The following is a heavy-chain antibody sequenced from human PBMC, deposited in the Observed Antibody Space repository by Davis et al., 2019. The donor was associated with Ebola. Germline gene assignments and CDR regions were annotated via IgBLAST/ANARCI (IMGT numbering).Heavy chain of an antibody. J-gene: IGHJ4*02. Sequence: GESLKISCAASGFTFTDYYMGWIRQAPGKGLEWVSSISSGVGVPYYADSVKDRFTISRDNSKNTLFLQMNSLRAEDTAVYYCAKDRGYYFDSSGYYSVGFDSWGQGTLVTVSS. CDR3: AKDRGYYFDSSGYYSVGFDS. CDR2: ISSGVGVP. CDR1: GFTFTDYY. V-gene: IGHV3-23*01. D-gene: IGHD3-22*01.